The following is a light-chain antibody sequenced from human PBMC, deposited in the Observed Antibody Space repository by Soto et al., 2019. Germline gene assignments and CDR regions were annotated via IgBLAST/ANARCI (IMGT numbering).Light chain of an antibody. CDR3: QQADSLPIT. CDR2: DAS. CDR1: QDISNY. V-gene: IGKV1-33*01. J-gene: IGKJ5*01. Sequence: DIQMTQSPSSLSASVGDRVTITCRASQDISNYLNWYQQRPGKAPKLLIYDASNLERGVPSRFSGTQSGTHFTFAITSLQPEDVATYYCQQADSLPITFGQVTRLEI.